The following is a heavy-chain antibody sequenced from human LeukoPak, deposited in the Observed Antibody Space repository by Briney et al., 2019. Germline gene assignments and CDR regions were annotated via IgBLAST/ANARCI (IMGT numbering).Heavy chain of an antibody. Sequence: GALRLSCAASGFTFSSYWMSWVRQAPGKGLEWVANIKQDGSEKYYVDSVKGRFTISRDNAKNSLYLQMNSLRAEDTAVYYCARDSVGATYYGMDVWGQGTTVTVSS. D-gene: IGHD1-26*01. CDR2: IKQDGSEK. CDR3: ARDSVGATYYGMDV. V-gene: IGHV3-7*01. J-gene: IGHJ6*02. CDR1: GFTFSSYW.